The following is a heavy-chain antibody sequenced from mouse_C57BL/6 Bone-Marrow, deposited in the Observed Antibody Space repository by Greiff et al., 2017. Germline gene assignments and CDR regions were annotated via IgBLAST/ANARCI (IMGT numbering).Heavy chain of an antibody. V-gene: IGHV2-5*01. D-gene: IGHD2-3*01. CDR3: AKSGGYYFSYFDV. CDR1: GFSLTSYG. CDR2: IWRGGST. Sequence: QVQLKESGPGLVQPSPSLSITCTVSGFSLTSYGVHWVRQSPGKGLEWLGVIWRGGSTDYNAAFMSRLSITKANSKSQVSFKMNSLQADYTAIYYCAKSGGYYFSYFDVWGTGTTVTVSS. J-gene: IGHJ1*03.